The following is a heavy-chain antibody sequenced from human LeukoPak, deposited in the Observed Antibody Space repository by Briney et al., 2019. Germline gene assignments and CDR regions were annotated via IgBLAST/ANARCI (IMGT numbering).Heavy chain of an antibody. Sequence: PSETLSLTCAVYGGSFSGYYWSWIRQPPGKGLEWIGEINHSGSTNYNPSLKSRVTISVDTSKNQFSLKLSSVTAADTAVYYCARGRLSPSYYYYYGMDVWGQGTTVTVSS. J-gene: IGHJ6*02. CDR1: GGSFSGYY. CDR3: ARGRLSPSYYYYYGMDV. D-gene: IGHD3-16*01. V-gene: IGHV4-34*01. CDR2: INHSGST.